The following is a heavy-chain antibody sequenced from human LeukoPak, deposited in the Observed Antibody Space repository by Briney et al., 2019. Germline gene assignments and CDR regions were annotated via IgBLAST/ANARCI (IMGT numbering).Heavy chain of an antibody. CDR3: ARGPYSSGWYERYYGMDV. J-gene: IGHJ6*02. CDR1: GGSFSGYY. Sequence: SETLSLTCAVYGGSFSGYYWSWIRQPPGKGLEWIGEINHSGSTNYNPSLKSRVTISVDTSKNQFSLKLSSVTAADTAVYYRARGPYSSGWYERYYGMDVWGQGTTVTVSS. V-gene: IGHV4-34*01. CDR2: INHSGST. D-gene: IGHD6-19*01.